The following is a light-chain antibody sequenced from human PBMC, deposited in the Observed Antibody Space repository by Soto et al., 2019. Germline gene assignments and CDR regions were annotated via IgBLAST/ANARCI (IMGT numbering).Light chain of an antibody. CDR3: QQYCNSPPLT. CDR1: QSVSNSY. J-gene: IGKJ4*01. CDR2: GAS. Sequence: EIVLTQSPGTLSLSPGERATLSCRASQSVSNSYLAWYQQKPGQAPRLLIYGASSRATGIPDRFSGSGSGTDFTLTISRLEPEDFSVYYCQQYCNSPPLTFGGGTKVEIK. V-gene: IGKV3-20*01.